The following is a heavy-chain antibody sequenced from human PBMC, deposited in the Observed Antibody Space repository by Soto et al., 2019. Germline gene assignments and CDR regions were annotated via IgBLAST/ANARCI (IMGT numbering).Heavy chain of an antibody. Sequence: QLQLVQSGSEVKKPGASVKVSCKTSGFTFTNYGFTWVRQAPGKGLEWMGWSSALNGFTNYAQDFQGRVTLTTDSSTNTAYMELRGLRFDDRAFYYCAATTSIGIGLRDWGQGTLVSVAS. D-gene: IGHD6-6*01. CDR1: GFTFTNYG. CDR3: AATTSIGIGLRD. CDR2: SSALNGFT. J-gene: IGHJ4*02. V-gene: IGHV1-18*01.